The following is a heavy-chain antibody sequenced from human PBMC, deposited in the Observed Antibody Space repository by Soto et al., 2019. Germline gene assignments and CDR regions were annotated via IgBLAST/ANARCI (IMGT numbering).Heavy chain of an antibody. CDR3: AKAGDYDSSGYDAFDI. J-gene: IGHJ3*02. V-gene: IGHV3-43*01. CDR2: ISWDGGST. D-gene: IGHD3-22*01. CDR1: GFTFDDYT. Sequence: GGSLRLSCAASGFTFDDYTMHWVRQAPGKGLEWVSLISWDGGSTYYADSVKGRFTISRDNSKNSLYLQMNSLRTEDTALYYCAKAGDYDSSGYDAFDIWGQGTMVTVSS.